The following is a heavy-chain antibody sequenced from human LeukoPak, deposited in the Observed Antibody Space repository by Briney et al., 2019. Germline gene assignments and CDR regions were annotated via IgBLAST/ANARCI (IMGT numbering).Heavy chain of an antibody. CDR3: AKGHRAGYYDFWSGLFDY. CDR2: ISGSGGST. V-gene: IGHV3-23*01. D-gene: IGHD3-3*01. Sequence: GGSLRLSCAASGFTVSNNYMNWVRQTPGKGLEWVSAISGSGGSTYYADSVKGRFTISRDNSKNTLYLQMNSLRAEDTAVYYCAKGHRAGYYDFWSGLFDYWGQGTLVTVSS. CDR1: GFTVSNNY. J-gene: IGHJ4*02.